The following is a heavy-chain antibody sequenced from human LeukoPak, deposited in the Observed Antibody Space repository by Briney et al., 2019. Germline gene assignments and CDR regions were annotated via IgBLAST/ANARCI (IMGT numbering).Heavy chain of an antibody. D-gene: IGHD6-13*01. CDR3: ARHEQQLGDYFDY. V-gene: IGHV4-59*08. J-gene: IGHJ4*02. Sequence: SETLSLTCTVSGGSISSYYWSWIRQPPGKGLEWIGYIYYSGSTNYDPSLKSRVTISVDTSKNQFSLKLSSVTAADTAVYYCARHEQQLGDYFDYWGQGTLVTVSS. CDR2: IYYSGST. CDR1: GGSISSYY.